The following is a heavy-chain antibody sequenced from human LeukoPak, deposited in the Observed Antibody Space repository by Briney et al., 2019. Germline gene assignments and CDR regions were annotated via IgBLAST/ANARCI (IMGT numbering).Heavy chain of an antibody. CDR2: IYPGDPDT. D-gene: IGHD2-21*02. J-gene: IGHJ3*02. CDR1: GYSFTSYW. Sequence: GESLKISCKGSGYSFTSYWIGWVRQMPGKGLEWMGIIYPGDPDTRYSPSFQGQVTISADKSISTAYLQWSSLKASDTAMYYCARRDHIVVVTAIHDAFDIWGQGTMVTVSS. CDR3: ARRDHIVVVTAIHDAFDI. V-gene: IGHV5-51*01.